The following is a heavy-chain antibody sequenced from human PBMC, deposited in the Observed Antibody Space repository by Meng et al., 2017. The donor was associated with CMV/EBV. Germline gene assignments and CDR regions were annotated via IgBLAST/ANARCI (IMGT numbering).Heavy chain of an antibody. CDR1: GGSVSSGSYY. J-gene: IGHJ4*02. V-gene: IGHV4-61*01. CDR3: ARINTAMAHFDY. Sequence: VSGGSVSSGSYYWSWTRQSPGKGLEWIGYIYYSGSTNYNPSLKSRVTISVDTSKNQFSLKLSSVTAADTAVYYCARINTAMAHFDYWGQGTLVSVSS. D-gene: IGHD5-18*01. CDR2: IYYSGST.